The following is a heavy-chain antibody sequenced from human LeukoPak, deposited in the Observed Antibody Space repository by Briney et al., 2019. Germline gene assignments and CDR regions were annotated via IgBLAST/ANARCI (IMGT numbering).Heavy chain of an antibody. J-gene: IGHJ4*02. V-gene: IGHV1-2*02. D-gene: IGHD5-18*01. CDR1: GYTFTSYG. Sequence: ASVKVSCKASGYTFTSYGISWVRQAPGQGLEWMGWINPNSGGTNYAQKFQGRVTMTRDTSISTAYMELSRLRSDDTAVYYCARGGAYTTVDTAMVASFDYWGQGTLVTVSS. CDR3: ARGGAYTTVDTAMVASFDY. CDR2: INPNSGGT.